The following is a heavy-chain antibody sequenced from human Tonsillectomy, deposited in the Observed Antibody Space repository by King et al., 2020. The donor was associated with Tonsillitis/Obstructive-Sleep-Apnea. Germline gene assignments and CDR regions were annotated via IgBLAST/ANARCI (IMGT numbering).Heavy chain of an antibody. Sequence: VQLVESGGGLVQPGRSLRLSCRASGFTFGDYAMSWVRQAPGKGLEGVGFIRSKAYGGTTEYAASVKGRFTISRDDSKSIAYLQMNSLKTEDTAVYYCTRANNYYYYMDVWGKGTTVTVPS. CDR3: TRANNYYYYMDV. CDR2: IRSKAYGGTT. V-gene: IGHV3-49*04. CDR1: GFTFGDYA. J-gene: IGHJ6*03.